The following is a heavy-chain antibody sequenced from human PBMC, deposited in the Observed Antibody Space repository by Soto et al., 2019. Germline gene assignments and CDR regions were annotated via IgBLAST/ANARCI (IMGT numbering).Heavy chain of an antibody. D-gene: IGHD6-19*01. Sequence: QVQLQESGPGLVKPSGTLSLTCAVSGGSISSDIWWRWVRQPPGKGLEWIGEIHHSGSTNCNPSLKSRVTITLDKSKNQFSLKLSSVTAADTALYYCARKTTVAANWFDPWGQGTLVTVSS. V-gene: IGHV4-4*02. J-gene: IGHJ5*02. CDR1: GGSISSDIW. CDR3: ARKTTVAANWFDP. CDR2: IHHSGST.